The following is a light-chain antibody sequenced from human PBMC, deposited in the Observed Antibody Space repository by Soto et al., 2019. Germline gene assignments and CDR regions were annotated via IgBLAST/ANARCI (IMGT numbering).Light chain of an antibody. CDR2: DVS. J-gene: IGLJ1*01. CDR3: SSYTNSSTRYV. Sequence: QSVLTQPASVSGSPGQSITISCTGTSSDVGGYNYVSWYQQHPGKAPKLMIYDVSNRPSGVSNRFSGSKSGNTASLTISGLQAEDEADYYCSSYTNSSTRYVFGTGTKVIVL. CDR1: SSDVGGYNY. V-gene: IGLV2-14*01.